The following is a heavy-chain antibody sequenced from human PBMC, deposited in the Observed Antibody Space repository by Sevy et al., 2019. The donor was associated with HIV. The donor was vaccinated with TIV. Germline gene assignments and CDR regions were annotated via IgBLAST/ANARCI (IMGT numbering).Heavy chain of an antibody. J-gene: IGHJ4*02. Sequence: GGSLRLSCAASGFTFSNYGMHWVRQVPGKGLEWVTFIRYDGRDKYYVASVKGRFTISRDDSKNTLYLQMDSLRAEDTAIYYCAKDLAGPGRRYFDYWGQGTLVTVSS. CDR3: AKDLAGPGRRYFDY. CDR1: GFTFSNYG. CDR2: IRYDGRDK. V-gene: IGHV3-30*02. D-gene: IGHD6-13*01.